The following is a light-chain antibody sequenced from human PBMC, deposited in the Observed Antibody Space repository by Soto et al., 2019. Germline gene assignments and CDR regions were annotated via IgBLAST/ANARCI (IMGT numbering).Light chain of an antibody. CDR1: QSVRSNF. J-gene: IGKJ1*01. CDR3: QQYSDSPGT. CDR2: HAS. V-gene: IGKV3-20*01. Sequence: EIVLTQSPGTLSLSPGERATLSCRASQSVRSNFLAWYRQKPGQPPKLLIYHASNRVTGIPDRFSGSGSGTDFTLTISRLEPADFAVYYCQQYSDSPGTFGQGTKVEMK.